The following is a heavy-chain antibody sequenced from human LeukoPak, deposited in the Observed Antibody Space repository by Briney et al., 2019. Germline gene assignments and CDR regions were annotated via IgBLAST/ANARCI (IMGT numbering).Heavy chain of an antibody. V-gene: IGHV4-61*01. J-gene: IGHJ4*02. CDR1: GGSVSSGSYY. Sequence: PSETLSLTCTVSGGSVSSGSYYWSWIRQPPGKGLEWIGYIYYSGSTNYNPSLKSRVTISVDTSKNQFSLKLSSVTAADTAVYYCVRDPSVRGFSLWGQGTLVTVSS. CDR3: VRDPSVRGFSL. D-gene: IGHD3-10*01. CDR2: IYYSGST.